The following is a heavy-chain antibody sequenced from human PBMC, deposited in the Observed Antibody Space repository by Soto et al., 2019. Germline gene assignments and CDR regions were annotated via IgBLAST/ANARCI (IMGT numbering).Heavy chain of an antibody. CDR1: GFTFSDAW. CDR2: IKSKAYGGTA. D-gene: IGHD1-1*01. J-gene: IGHJ4*02. Sequence: EVQLVESGGGLVKPGGSLRLSCAASGFTFSDAWMNWARQAPGKGLEWVGRIKSKAYGGTADYSAPVRGRFTITRDNTTATMYLQMNSLETEDTGVYYCTSHDETEQNCVPYWGQGTLVTVSS. V-gene: IGHV3-15*07. CDR3: TSHDETEQNCVPY.